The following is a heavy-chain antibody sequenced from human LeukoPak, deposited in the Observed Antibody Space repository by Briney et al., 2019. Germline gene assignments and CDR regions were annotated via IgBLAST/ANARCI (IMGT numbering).Heavy chain of an antibody. CDR2: IYHSGNT. CDR3: ARFTPSSDYQFAFDY. CDR1: GRSISSSSYY. D-gene: IGHD4-11*01. V-gene: IGHV4-39*01. Sequence: SETLSLTCTVSGRSISSSSYYWGWIRQPPGKGLEWIGNIYHSGNTYYSPSLKSRVTISVDTSKNQFSLKLSSVTAADTAVYYCARFTPSSDYQFAFDYWGQGTLVTVSS. J-gene: IGHJ4*02.